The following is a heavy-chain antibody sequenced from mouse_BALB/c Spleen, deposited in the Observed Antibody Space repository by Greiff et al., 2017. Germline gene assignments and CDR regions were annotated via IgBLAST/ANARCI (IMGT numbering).Heavy chain of an antibody. D-gene: IGHD1-1*01. CDR3: ARLIYGSSPFDY. V-gene: IGHV3-8*02. J-gene: IGHJ2*01. CDR2: ISYSGST. CDR1: GDSITSGY. Sequence: EVKLQESGPSLVKPSQTLSLTCSVTGDSITSGYWNWIRKFPGNKLEYMGYISYSGSTYYNPSLKSRISITRDTSKNQYYLQLNSVTTEDTATYYCARLIYGSSPFDYWGQGTTLTVSS.